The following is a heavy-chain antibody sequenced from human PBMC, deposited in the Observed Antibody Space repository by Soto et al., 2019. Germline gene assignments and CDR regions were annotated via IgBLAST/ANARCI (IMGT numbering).Heavy chain of an antibody. CDR2: IYPEASET. Sequence: EVQLVQSGAEVKKAGASLKISCKGSGYSFTSDWIGWVRQMPGQGLEWMGIIYPEASETRYSPSFQGQVTISVDKSSSTDYLQWNSLKASDTAMYYCARLQGMQKYATGWTNFWGQGSLVTVSS. CDR1: GYSFTSDW. J-gene: IGHJ4*02. D-gene: IGHD2-8*01. CDR3: ARLQGMQKYATGWTNF. V-gene: IGHV5-51*01.